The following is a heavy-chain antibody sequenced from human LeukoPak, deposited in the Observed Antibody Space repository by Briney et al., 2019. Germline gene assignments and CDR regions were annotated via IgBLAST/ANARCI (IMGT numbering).Heavy chain of an antibody. CDR1: GFTFSSYA. Sequence: GGSLRLSCAASGFTFSSYAMHWVRQAPGKGLEWVAVISYDGSNKYYADSVKGRFTISRDNSKNALYLQMNSLRAEDTAVYYCARASLDYYDSSGYYNWFDPWGQGTLVTVSS. V-gene: IGHV3-30-3*01. CDR3: ARASLDYYDSSGYYNWFDP. D-gene: IGHD3-22*01. CDR2: ISYDGSNK. J-gene: IGHJ5*02.